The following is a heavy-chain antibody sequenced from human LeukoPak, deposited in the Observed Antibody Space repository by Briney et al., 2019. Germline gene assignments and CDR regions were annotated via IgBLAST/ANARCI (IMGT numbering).Heavy chain of an antibody. J-gene: IGHJ4*02. V-gene: IGHV4-61*01. CDR1: GGSLTSGSYY. D-gene: IGHD1-26*01. CDR3: ARTKSQSGSYRYYFDS. CDR2: INYSGST. Sequence: PSVTLSLTCTVSGGSLTSGSYYWSWIRQPPGKGLEWIGVINYSGSTNYNPSLKSRVVISMDTSKNQFSLKLSSVIAADTAVYYCARTKSQSGSYRYYFDSWGQGTLVTVSS.